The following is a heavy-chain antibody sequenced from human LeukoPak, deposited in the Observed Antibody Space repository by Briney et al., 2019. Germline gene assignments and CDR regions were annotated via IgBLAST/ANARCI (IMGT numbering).Heavy chain of an antibody. CDR2: IKQDGSEK. CDR3: AKAGGYGHYYYYGMDV. J-gene: IGHJ6*02. D-gene: IGHD5-18*01. CDR1: GFTFSSYW. Sequence: GGSLRLSCAASGFTFSSYWMSWVRQAPGKGLEWVANIKQDGSEKYYVDSVKGRFTISRDNAKNSLYLQMNSLRAEDTAVYYCAKAGGYGHYYYYGMDVWGQGTTVTVSS. V-gene: IGHV3-7*03.